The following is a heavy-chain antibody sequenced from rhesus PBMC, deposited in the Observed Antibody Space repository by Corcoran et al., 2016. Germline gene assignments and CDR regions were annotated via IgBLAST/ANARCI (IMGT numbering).Heavy chain of an antibody. CDR2: IYGSGGST. CDR3: ARTRSSWSMYIDY. D-gene: IGHD6-13*01. CDR1: GGSISSNY. J-gene: IGHJ4*01. Sequence: QVQLQESGPGLVKPSETLSLTCAVSGGSISSNYWSWIRQAPGKGLEWIGRIYGSGGSTDYNPSLKSRGTSSTDTSKNQFSLKLSSVTAADTAVYYCARTRSSWSMYIDYWGQGVLVTVSS. V-gene: IGHV4-160*01.